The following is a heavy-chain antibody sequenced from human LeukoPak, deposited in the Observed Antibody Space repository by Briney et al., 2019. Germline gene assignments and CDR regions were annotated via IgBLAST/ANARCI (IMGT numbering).Heavy chain of an antibody. D-gene: IGHD2-8*01. Sequence: GGSLRLSCAASGFTFSSYAMNWVRQAPGRGLERVSGFSGSGGTTYYADSVKGRFTISRDNSKNTLYLQMNSLRAEDTAVYYCANGNRCTSPNCLGYYYFYMDAWGKGTTVTVSS. J-gene: IGHJ6*03. CDR2: FSGSGGTT. V-gene: IGHV3-23*01. CDR1: GFTFSSYA. CDR3: ANGNRCTSPNCLGYYYFYMDA.